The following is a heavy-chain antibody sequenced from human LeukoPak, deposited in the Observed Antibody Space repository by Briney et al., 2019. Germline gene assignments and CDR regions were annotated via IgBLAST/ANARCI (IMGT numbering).Heavy chain of an antibody. CDR1: GYTFTSYG. CDR3: ARVYPYTAMAYGNFDY. D-gene: IGHD5-18*01. V-gene: IGHV1-18*01. Sequence: ASVKVSCKASGYTFTSYGISWVRQAPGQGLEWMGWISAYNGNTNYAQKLQGRVTMTTDTSTSTAYMELRSLRSDDTAVYYCARVYPYTAMAYGNFDYWGQGTLVTVSS. J-gene: IGHJ4*02. CDR2: ISAYNGNT.